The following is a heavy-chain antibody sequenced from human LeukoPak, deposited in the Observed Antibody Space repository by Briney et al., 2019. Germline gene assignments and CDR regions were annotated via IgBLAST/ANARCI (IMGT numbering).Heavy chain of an antibody. CDR2: INHSGST. V-gene: IGHV4-34*01. CDR3: ASRNMGH. J-gene: IGHJ4*02. Sequence: TASETLSLTCAVYGGSFSGYYWSWIRQPPGKGLEWIGEINHSGSTNYNPSLESRVTISVDTSKNQFSLKLSSVTAADTAVYYCASRNMGHWGQGTLVTVSS. D-gene: IGHD2/OR15-2a*01. CDR1: GGSFSGYY.